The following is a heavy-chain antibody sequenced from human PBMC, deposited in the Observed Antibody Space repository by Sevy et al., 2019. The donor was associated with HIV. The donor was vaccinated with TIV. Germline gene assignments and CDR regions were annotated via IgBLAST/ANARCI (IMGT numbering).Heavy chain of an antibody. J-gene: IGHJ4*02. V-gene: IGHV3-23*01. CDR2: ISGRGTST. D-gene: IGHD3-3*01. Sequence: GGSLRLSCAASGFSFSTYAMTWVHQAPGKGLEWVSGISGRGTSTYYTDSVKGRFTISRDNSKNTVYLQMNNLRAEDTAVYYCGKVSIFGVGGFYDYWGQGTLVTVSS. CDR1: GFSFSTYA. CDR3: GKVSIFGVGGFYDY.